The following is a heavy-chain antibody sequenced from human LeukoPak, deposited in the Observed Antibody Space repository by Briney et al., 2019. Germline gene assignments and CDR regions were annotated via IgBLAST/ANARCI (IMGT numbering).Heavy chain of an antibody. Sequence: GASVKVSCKASGGTFSSYAISWVRQAPGQGLEGMGGIIPIFGTANYAQKFQGRVTITADESTSTAYMELSSLRSEDTAVYYCARGPLASLYYYYGMDVWGQGTTVTVSS. J-gene: IGHJ6*02. V-gene: IGHV1-69*13. D-gene: IGHD3-3*02. CDR1: GGTFSSYA. CDR3: ARGPLASLYYYYGMDV. CDR2: IIPIFGTA.